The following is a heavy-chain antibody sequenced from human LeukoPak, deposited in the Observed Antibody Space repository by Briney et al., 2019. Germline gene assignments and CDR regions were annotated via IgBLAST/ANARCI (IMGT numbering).Heavy chain of an antibody. V-gene: IGHV4-59*01. D-gene: IGHD4-23*01. CDR1: GGSISSYY. J-gene: IGHJ6*03. CDR3: ARVRGRWQVDKGYYYMDV. CDR2: IYYSGST. Sequence: SETLSLTCTVSGGSISSYYWSWIRQPPGKGLEWIGYIYYSGSTNYNPSLKSRVTISVDTSKNQFSLKLSSVTAADTAVYYCARVRGRWQVDKGYYYMDVWGKGTTVTVSS.